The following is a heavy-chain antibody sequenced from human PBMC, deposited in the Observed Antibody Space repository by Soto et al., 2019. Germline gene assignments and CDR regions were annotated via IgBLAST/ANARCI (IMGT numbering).Heavy chain of an antibody. Sequence: EVQVVESGGGLVQPGGSLRLSCAASGFTFSSYWMHWVRQTPGKGLVWVSRINTDGSSTNYADSVKGRFTISRDNAKNTLYLQMNSLRAEDTAGYYCARDRYGAFDYWGQGTLVTVSS. CDR1: GFTFSSYW. D-gene: IGHD4-17*01. J-gene: IGHJ4*02. V-gene: IGHV3-74*01. CDR3: ARDRYGAFDY. CDR2: INTDGSST.